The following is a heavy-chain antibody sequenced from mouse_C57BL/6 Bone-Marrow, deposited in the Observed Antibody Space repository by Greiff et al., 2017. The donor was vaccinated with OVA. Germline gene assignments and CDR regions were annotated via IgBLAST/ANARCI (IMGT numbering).Heavy chain of an antibody. CDR2: ISYSGST. Sequence: EVKLQESGPGMVKPSQSLSLTCTVTGYSITSGYDWHWIRHFPGNKLEWMGYISYSGSTNYNPSLKSRISITHDTSKNHFFLKLNSVTTEDTATYYCARNGNYVEYFDVWGTGTTVTVSS. CDR3: ARNGNYVEYFDV. J-gene: IGHJ1*03. D-gene: IGHD2-1*01. CDR1: GYSITSGYD. V-gene: IGHV3-1*01.